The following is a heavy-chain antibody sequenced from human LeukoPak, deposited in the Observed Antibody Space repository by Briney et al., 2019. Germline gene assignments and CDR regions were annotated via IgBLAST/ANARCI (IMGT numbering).Heavy chain of an antibody. CDR3: ARGMFSSSRQLGGMDV. V-gene: IGHV6-1*01. J-gene: IGHJ6*02. D-gene: IGHD6-13*01. Sequence: SQTLSLTRAISGDSVSSNSAAWNWIRQSPSRGLEWLGRTYYRSKWYNDYAVSVKSRITINPDTSKNQFSLQLNSVTPEDTAVYYCARGMFSSSRQLGGMDVWGQGTTVTVSS. CDR2: TYYRSKWYN. CDR1: GDSVSSNSAA.